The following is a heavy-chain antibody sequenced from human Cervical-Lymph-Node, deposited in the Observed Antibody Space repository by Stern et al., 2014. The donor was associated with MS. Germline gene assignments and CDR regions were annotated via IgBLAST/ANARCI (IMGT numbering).Heavy chain of an antibody. V-gene: IGHV3-33*01. CDR3: ARGLYYFEY. J-gene: IGHJ4*02. CDR2: IWNDGSSK. Sequence: QLVQSGGGVVQPGRSLRLSCAASGFTFSAHGMHWVRQAPGKGLEWVAAIWNDGSSKYYADSVKGRFTISRDNSKNTLYLQLNSLRAEDTAVFYCARGLYYFEYWGRGTLVTASS. CDR1: GFTFSAHG.